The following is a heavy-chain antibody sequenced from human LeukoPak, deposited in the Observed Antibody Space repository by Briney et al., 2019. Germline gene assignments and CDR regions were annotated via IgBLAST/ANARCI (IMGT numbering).Heavy chain of an antibody. CDR1: GYTFTGYY. CDR3: ARGSSSGPFYYYMDV. Sequence: ASVTVSCKASGYTFTGYYMHWVRQAPGQGLEWMGWINPNSGGTNYAQKFQGRVTMTRDTSISTAYMELSRLRSDDTAVYYCARGSSSGPFYYYMDVWGKGTTVTVSS. V-gene: IGHV1-2*02. D-gene: IGHD1-26*01. CDR2: INPNSGGT. J-gene: IGHJ6*03.